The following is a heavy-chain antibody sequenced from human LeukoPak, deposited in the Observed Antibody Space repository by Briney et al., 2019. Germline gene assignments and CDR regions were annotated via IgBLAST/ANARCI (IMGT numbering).Heavy chain of an antibody. D-gene: IGHD2-2*01. J-gene: IGHJ5*02. CDR2: INPNSGGT. V-gene: IGHV1-2*02. CDR3: ARERGLIVVVPAARRWFDP. Sequence: GASVKVSCKAFGYTFTSNYMHWVRQAPGQGLEWMGWINPNSGGTNYAQKFQGRVTMTRDTSISTAYMELSRLRSDDTAVYYCARERGLIVVVPAARRWFDPWGQGTLVTVSS. CDR1: GYTFTSNY.